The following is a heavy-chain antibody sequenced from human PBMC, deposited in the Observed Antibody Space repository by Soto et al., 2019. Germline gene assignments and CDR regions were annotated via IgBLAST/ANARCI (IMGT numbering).Heavy chain of an antibody. CDR3: ARALRTYCSSTSCYKVDAFDI. D-gene: IGHD2-2*02. CDR1: GFTFSSYW. V-gene: IGHV3-7*01. Sequence: GGSLRLSCAASGFTFSSYWMSWVRQAPGKGLEWVANIKQDGSEKYYVDSVKGRFTISRDNAKNSLYLQMNSLRAEDTAVYYCARALRTYCSSTSCYKVDAFDIWGQGTMVTVSS. CDR2: IKQDGSEK. J-gene: IGHJ3*02.